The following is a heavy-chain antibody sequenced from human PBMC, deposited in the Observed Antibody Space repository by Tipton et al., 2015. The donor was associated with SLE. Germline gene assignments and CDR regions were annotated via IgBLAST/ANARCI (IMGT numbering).Heavy chain of an antibody. Sequence: TLSLTCTVSGDSISRYYWTWIRQPSGKGLEWIGEINHRGYTHYNPSLKSRVIISLDTSKNHFSLKLSSVTAADTAVYYCARVPRTFYYDYSGHFDYWGPGTLVTVSS. CDR2: INHRGYT. V-gene: IGHV4-34*09. CDR1: GDSISRYY. CDR3: ARVPRTFYYDYSGHFDY. D-gene: IGHD3-22*01. J-gene: IGHJ4*02.